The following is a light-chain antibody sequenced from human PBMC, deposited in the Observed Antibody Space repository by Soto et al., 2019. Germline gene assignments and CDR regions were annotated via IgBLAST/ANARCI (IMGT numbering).Light chain of an antibody. J-gene: IGKJ1*01. Sequence: DIQMTQSPSSLSASVGDRVTITCRASQSISSYLNWYQQKPGKAPKLLIYAASSLQSGVPSRFSGSGSGTDFTLHISSLQPEDFATYYCQQHSSYSGTFGQGTQVEIK. V-gene: IGKV1-39*01. CDR1: QSISSY. CDR2: AAS. CDR3: QQHSSYSGT.